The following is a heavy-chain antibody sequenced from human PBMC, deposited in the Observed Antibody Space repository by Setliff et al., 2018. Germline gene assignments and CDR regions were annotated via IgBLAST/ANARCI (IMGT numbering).Heavy chain of an antibody. D-gene: IGHD3-3*01. CDR3: ARLAWDGIFIQGFDY. Sequence: PGGSLRLSCAASGFTVNSHFVSWVRQAPGKGLEWVSVIYSGGDTYYSDSVKGRFTISRDNNNNTLSLQMNSLRAEDTAVYYCARLAWDGIFIQGFDYWGQGSLVTVSS. J-gene: IGHJ4*02. CDR2: IYSGGDT. CDR1: GFTVNSHF. V-gene: IGHV3-66*01.